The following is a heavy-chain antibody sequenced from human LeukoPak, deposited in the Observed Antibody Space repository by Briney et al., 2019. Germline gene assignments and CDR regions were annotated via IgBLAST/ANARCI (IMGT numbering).Heavy chain of an antibody. CDR2: IYYSGST. CDR1: GGSISSYY. V-gene: IGHV4-59*01. CDR3: ARGQATRTTLHYYYGMDV. J-gene: IGHJ6*02. D-gene: IGHD1-7*01. Sequence: SETLSLTCTVSGGSISSYYWSWIRQPPGKGLEWIGYIYYSGSTNYNPSLKSRVTISVDTSKNQFSLKLSSVTAADTAVYYCARGQATRTTLHYYYGMDVWGQGTTVTVSS.